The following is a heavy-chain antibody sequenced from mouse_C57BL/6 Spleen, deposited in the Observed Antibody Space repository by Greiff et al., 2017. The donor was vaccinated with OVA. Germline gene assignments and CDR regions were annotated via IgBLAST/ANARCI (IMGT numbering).Heavy chain of an antibody. CDR1: GYAFSSSW. V-gene: IGHV1-82*01. J-gene: IGHJ2*01. Sequence: VKLMESGPELVKPGASVKISCKASGYAFSSSWMNWVKQRPGKGLEWIGRIYPGDGDTNYNGKFKGKATLTADKSSSTAYMQLSSLTSEDSAVYFCANGNGFDYWGQGTTLTVSS. CDR2: IYPGDGDT. D-gene: IGHD2-1*01. CDR3: ANGNGFDY.